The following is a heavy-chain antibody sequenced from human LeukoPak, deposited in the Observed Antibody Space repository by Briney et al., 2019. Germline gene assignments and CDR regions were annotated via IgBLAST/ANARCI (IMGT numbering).Heavy chain of an antibody. Sequence: SETLSLTCADYGGSFSGYYWSWIRQPPGKGLEWIGEINHSGSTNYNPSLKSRVTISVDTSKNQFSLKLSSVTAADTAVYYCARGPYYYGSGSYYSHWGQGTLVTVSS. V-gene: IGHV4-34*01. CDR2: INHSGST. CDR1: GGSFSGYY. D-gene: IGHD3-10*01. CDR3: ARGPYYYGSGSYYSH. J-gene: IGHJ4*02.